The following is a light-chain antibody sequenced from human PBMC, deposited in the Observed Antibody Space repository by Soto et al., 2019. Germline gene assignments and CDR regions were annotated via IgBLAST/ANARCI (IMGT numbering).Light chain of an antibody. CDR1: FNDVGAHNY. V-gene: IGLV2-14*01. CDR3: SSYTTISTYV. J-gene: IGLJ1*01. CDR2: EVS. Sequence: QSVLTQPASVSGSPGQSIIISCTGTFNDVGAHNYASWYQQHPGKAPKLVIYEVSNRPSGISDRFSGFKAGNTASLTISGLQTEDEADYYCSSYTTISTYVFGTGTKVTVL.